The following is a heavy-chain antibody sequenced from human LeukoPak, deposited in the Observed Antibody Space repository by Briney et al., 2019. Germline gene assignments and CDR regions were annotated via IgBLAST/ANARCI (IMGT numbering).Heavy chain of an antibody. CDR1: GGSISSYY. CDR2: IYYSGST. V-gene: IGHV4-59*01. J-gene: IGHJ3*02. Sequence: SETLSLTCTVSGGSISSYYWSWIRQPPGKGLEWIGYIYYSGSTNYNPSLKSRVTISVDTSKNQFSLKLSSVTAADTAVYYCARSHDHGAFDIWGQGTMVTVSS. CDR3: ARSHDHGAFDI. D-gene: IGHD1-14*01.